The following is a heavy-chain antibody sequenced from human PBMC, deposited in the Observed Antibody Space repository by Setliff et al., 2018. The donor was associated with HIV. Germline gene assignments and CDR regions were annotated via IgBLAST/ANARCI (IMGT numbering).Heavy chain of an antibody. J-gene: IGHJ3*02. D-gene: IGHD3-22*01. CDR2: INYSGRT. Sequence: LSLTCAVYGGSFSVYYWSWIRQPPGKGLEWIGNINYSGRTQYNPSLKSRVTISVDTSKNQFSLKLSSVTAADTAVYYCARGAGDFDDTDHDDAFDMWGQGTMVTVSS. V-gene: IGHV4-34*09. CDR3: ARGAGDFDDTDHDDAFDM. CDR1: GGSFSVYY.